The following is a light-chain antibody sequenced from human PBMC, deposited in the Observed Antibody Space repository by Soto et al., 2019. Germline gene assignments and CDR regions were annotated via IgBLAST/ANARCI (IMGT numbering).Light chain of an antibody. Sequence: DIQMTQSPSSLSASGGDKVTITCQASQDINHYLNWYQQKPGKAPKLLIYEASHLETGVPSRFRGSGSGTDFTFAISSLQPEDIATYYCQHSYNLPLTFGGGTIVQI. V-gene: IGKV1-33*01. J-gene: IGKJ4*01. CDR3: QHSYNLPLT. CDR1: QDINHY. CDR2: EAS.